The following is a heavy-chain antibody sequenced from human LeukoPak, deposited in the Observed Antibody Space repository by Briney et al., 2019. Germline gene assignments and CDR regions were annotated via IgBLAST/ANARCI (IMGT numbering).Heavy chain of an antibody. D-gene: IGHD5-18*01. Sequence: ASVKVSCKASGYTFTSYYIHWVRQAPGQGLEWMGIIYPSGGSTTYAQKFQGRVTMTRDMSTSTVYMELSSLRSEDTAVYYCATGPGTGMTVFAYWGQGTLVTVSS. V-gene: IGHV1-46*01. CDR1: GYTFTSYY. CDR3: ATGPGTGMTVFAY. CDR2: IYPSGGST. J-gene: IGHJ4*02.